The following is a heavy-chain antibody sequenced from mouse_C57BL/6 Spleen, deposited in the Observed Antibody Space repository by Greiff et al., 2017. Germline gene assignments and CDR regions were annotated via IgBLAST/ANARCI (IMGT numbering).Heavy chain of an antibody. CDR1: GYTFTSYT. CDR3: ASPSSTVVAPDYFDY. J-gene: IGHJ2*01. Sequence: VKLQESGAELARPGASVKMSCKASGYTFTSYTMHWVKQRPGQGLEWIGYINPSSGYTKYNQKFKDKATLTADKSSNTAYMQLNSLTSEASSDYYCASPSSTVVAPDYFDYWGQGTTLTVSS. CDR2: INPSSGYT. D-gene: IGHD1-1*01. V-gene: IGHV1-4*01.